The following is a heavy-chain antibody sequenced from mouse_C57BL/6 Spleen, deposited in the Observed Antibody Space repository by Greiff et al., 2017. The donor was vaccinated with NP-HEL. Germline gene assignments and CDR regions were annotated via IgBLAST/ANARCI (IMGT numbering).Heavy chain of an antibody. D-gene: IGHD2-3*01. V-gene: IGHV3-6*01. CDR2: ISYDGSN. CDR1: GYSITSGYY. Sequence: EVQRVESGPGLVKPSQSLSLTCSVTGYSITSGYYWNWIRQFPGNKLEWMGYISYDGSNNYNPSLKNRISITRDTSKNQFFLKLNSVTTEDTATYYCARALYDGTWGQGTSVTVSS. J-gene: IGHJ4*01. CDR3: ARALYDGT.